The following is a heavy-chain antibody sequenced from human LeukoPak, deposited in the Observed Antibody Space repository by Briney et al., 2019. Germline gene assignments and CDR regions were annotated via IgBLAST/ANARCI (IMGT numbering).Heavy chain of an antibody. J-gene: IGHJ4*02. CDR3: STVFAGYNSVIMPPVVPDY. D-gene: IGHD3-10*01. V-gene: IGHV1-69-2*01. CDR1: GHIFKNYF. CDR2: IDPADGET. Sequence: ASVKISCKASGHIFKNYFIHWIQQSPGKGLKWMGRIDPADGETKYAEKFQGRVTLTADTPTETVYMEMSSLRFEDTALYYCSTVFAGYNSVIMPPVVPDYWGQGTLVSVSA.